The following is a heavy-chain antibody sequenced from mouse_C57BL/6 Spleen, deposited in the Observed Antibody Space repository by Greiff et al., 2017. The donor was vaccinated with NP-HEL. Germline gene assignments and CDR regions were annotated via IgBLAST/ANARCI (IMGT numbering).Heavy chain of an antibody. V-gene: IGHV6-3*01. CDR2: IRLKSDNYAT. CDR1: GFAFSNYW. Sequence: KLLESGGGLVQPGGSMKLSCVASGFAFSNYWMNWVRQSPEKGLEWVAQIRLKSDNYATHYAESVKGRFTISIDDSKSSVYLQMINLRAEDTGIYYCPPGRYFDYWGQGTTLTVSS. CDR3: PPGRYFDY. J-gene: IGHJ2*01. D-gene: IGHD4-1*01.